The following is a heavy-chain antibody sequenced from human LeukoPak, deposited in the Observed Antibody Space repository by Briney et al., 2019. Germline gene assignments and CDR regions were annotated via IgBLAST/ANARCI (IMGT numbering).Heavy chain of an antibody. V-gene: IGHV1-2*04. CDR3: AREGAAAAIPFDY. CDR2: INPNSGGT. Sequence: ASVKVSCKASGYTFTGYYMHWVRQAPGQGLEWMGWINPNSGGTNYAQKFQGWVTMTRDTSISTAYMELSRLRSDDTAVYYCAREGAAAAIPFDYWGQGTLVTVSS. D-gene: IGHD6-13*01. J-gene: IGHJ4*02. CDR1: GYTFTGYY.